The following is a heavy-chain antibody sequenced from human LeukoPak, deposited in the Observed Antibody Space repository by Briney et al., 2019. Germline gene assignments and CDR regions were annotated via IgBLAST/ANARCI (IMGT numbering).Heavy chain of an antibody. CDR3: ARLVGATAFDY. Sequence: PSQTLSLTCTVSGGSISIGDYYWSWIRQPPGKGLEWIGYVNYSGSTYYNPSLKSRVTISVDTSKNQFSLKLSSVTAADTAVYYCARLVGATAFDYWGQGTLVTVSS. J-gene: IGHJ4*02. CDR1: GGSISIGDYY. CDR2: VNYSGST. V-gene: IGHV4-30-4*01. D-gene: IGHD1-26*01.